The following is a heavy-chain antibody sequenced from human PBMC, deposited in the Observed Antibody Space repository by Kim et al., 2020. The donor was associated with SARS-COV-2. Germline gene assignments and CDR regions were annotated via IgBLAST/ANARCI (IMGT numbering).Heavy chain of an antibody. CDR3: ARGGGGRRAPYSYGR. V-gene: IGHV4-34*01. D-gene: IGHD5-18*01. CDR1: GGSFSGYY. J-gene: IGHJ4*02. Sequence: SETLSLTCAVYGGSFSGYYWSWIRQPPGKGLEWIGEINHSGSTNYNPSLKSRVTISVDTSKNQFSLKLSSVTAADTAVYYCARGGGGRRAPYSYGRWGQGTLVTVSS. CDR2: INHSGST.